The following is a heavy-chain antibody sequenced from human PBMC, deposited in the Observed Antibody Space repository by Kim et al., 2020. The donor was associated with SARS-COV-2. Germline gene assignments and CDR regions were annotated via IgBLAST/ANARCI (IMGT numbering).Heavy chain of an antibody. CDR3: ARALSPGYDYYGMDV. Sequence: ESEKGRFTTSRDNAKNSRYLQMSSLRAEDTAVYYCARALSPGYDYYGMDVWGQGTTVTVSS. J-gene: IGHJ6*02. V-gene: IGHV3-21*01.